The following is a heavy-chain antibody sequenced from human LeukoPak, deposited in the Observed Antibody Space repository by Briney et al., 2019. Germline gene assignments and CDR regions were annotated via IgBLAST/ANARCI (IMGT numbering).Heavy chain of an antibody. CDR1: GDSIGSHY. V-gene: IGHV4-59*11. Sequence: PSETLSLTCTLSGDSIGSHYWSWIRQPPGKGLEWIGYIFYVGSTNYNPSLKSRVTISVDTSKTQFSLKLNSVTAADTAVYYCARDYYDSRGEAFDIWGLGTMVTVSS. CDR3: ARDYYDSRGEAFDI. CDR2: IFYVGST. D-gene: IGHD3-22*01. J-gene: IGHJ3*02.